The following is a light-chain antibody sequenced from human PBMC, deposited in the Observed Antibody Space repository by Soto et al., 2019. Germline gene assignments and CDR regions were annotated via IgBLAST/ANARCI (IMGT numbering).Light chain of an antibody. CDR2: DTN. J-gene: IGLJ2*01. V-gene: IGLV1-51*01. CDR1: SSNIGNNY. CDR3: GTWDSSLSAEV. Sequence: QSVLTQPPSVSAAPGQKVTISCSGSSSNIGNNYVSWYQQLPGTAPKLLIYDTNTRPSGIPDRFSGSKSGTSATLGITGLQTGDEAEYYCGTWDSSLSAEVFGGGTKVTVL.